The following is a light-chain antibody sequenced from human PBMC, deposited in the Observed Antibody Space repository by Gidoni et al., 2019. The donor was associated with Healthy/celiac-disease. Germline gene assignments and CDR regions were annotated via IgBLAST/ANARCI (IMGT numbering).Light chain of an antibody. Sequence: EIQMTQSPSSLSASVGDRVTITCRASQGISHYLAWYQQRPGKVPKLLIYAAYTLQSGVPSRFSGSGSETDFTLTISILQPEDVATYYCQKYNSAPFTFGGGTKVEIK. J-gene: IGKJ4*01. CDR3: QKYNSAPFT. CDR1: QGISHY. CDR2: AAY. V-gene: IGKV1-27*01.